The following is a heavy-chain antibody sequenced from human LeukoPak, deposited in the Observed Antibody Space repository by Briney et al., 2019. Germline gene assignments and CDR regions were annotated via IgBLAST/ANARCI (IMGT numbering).Heavy chain of an antibody. D-gene: IGHD3-22*01. CDR1: GFTFRSYS. J-gene: IGHJ5*02. V-gene: IGHV3-48*01. CDR3: ARGRLFYDSRGWFDP. CDR2: ISSSSSTI. Sequence: PGGSRRLSCAASGFTFRSYSMNWVRQAPGKGLEWVSYISSSSSTIYYADSVKGRFTISRDNAKNSLYLQMNSLRAEDTAVYYCARGRLFYDSRGWFDPWGQGTLVTVSS.